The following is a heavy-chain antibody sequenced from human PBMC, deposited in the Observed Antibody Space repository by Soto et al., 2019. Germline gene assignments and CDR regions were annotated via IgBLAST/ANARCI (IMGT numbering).Heavy chain of an antibody. V-gene: IGHV1-69*05. CDR1: GGTFSSYA. CDR3: ARAPRFSEWDKNWFDP. CDR2: IIPIFGTA. D-gene: IGHD3-3*01. Sequence: QVQLVQSGAEVKKPGSSVKVSCKASGGTFSSYAISWVRQAPGQGLEWMGGIIPIFGTANYAQKFQGRVTITXXDXTXTDDMELSSLRSDDTAVYYCARAPRFSEWDKNWFDPWGQGTLVTVSS. J-gene: IGHJ5*02.